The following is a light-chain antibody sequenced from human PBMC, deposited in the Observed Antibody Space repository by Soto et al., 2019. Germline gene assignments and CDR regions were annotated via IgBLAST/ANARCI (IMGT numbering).Light chain of an antibody. J-gene: IGKJ5*01. CDR1: QSVSSY. V-gene: IGKV3-11*01. CDR2: DAS. CDR3: QQRSNWMIT. Sequence: EIFLTQSPAPLSLSPGERATLSCRASQSVSSYLAWYQQKPGQAPRLLIYDASNRATGIPARFSGSGSGTDFTLTTSSLEPEDFAVYYCQQRSNWMITFGQGTRLEIK.